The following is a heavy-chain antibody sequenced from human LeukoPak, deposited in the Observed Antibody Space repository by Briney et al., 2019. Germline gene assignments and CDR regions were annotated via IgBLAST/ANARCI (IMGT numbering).Heavy chain of an antibody. D-gene: IGHD3-3*01. CDR1: GFTFSTYW. CDR3: ARVSADDFWSGYPRKHDYYYYYYMDV. V-gene: IGHV3-74*01. CDR2: INSDGSSR. J-gene: IGHJ6*03. Sequence: GGSLRLSCAASGFTFSTYWMHWVRQGPGKGLVWVSRINSDGSSRSYADSVKGRFTISRDNAKNTLYLQMNSLRAEDTALYYCARVSADDFWSGYPRKHDYYYYYYMDVWGKGTTVTVSS.